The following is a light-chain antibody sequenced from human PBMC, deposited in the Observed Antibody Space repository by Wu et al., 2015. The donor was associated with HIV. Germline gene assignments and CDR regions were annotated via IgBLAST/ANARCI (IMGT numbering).Light chain of an antibody. CDR3: QQYPDRG. V-gene: IGKV1-5*03. CDR1: QSISSW. J-gene: IGKJ4*01. CDR2: KAS. Sequence: DIQMTQSPSTLSASVGDRVTITCRASQSISSWLAWYQQKPGKAPKLLIYKASSLESGVPSRFSGSGSGTEFTLTISSLQPDDFATYYCQQYPDRGFGGGTKVEIK.